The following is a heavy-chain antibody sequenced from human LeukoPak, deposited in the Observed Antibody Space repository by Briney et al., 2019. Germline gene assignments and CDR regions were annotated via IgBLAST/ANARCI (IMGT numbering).Heavy chain of an antibody. CDR3: AREGRDGYNFYWYFDL. Sequence: GGSLRLSCAASGFIFNAYGMSWVRQAPGEGLEWVSSITGSTRSTYYAESVKGRFTISRDNAKNSLSLQMNSLRAEDTAVYYCAREGRDGYNFYWYFDLWGRGTLVTVSS. D-gene: IGHD5-24*01. V-gene: IGHV3-21*01. CDR2: ITGSTRST. CDR1: GFIFNAYG. J-gene: IGHJ2*01.